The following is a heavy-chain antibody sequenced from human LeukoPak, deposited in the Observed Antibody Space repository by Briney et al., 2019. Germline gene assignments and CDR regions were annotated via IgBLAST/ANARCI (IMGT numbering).Heavy chain of an antibody. V-gene: IGHV3-21*01. J-gene: IGHJ3*02. Sequence: GGSLRLSCAASGFTYSSYSMNWVRQAPGKGLEWVSSISSSSSYIYYADSVKGRFTISRDNAKNSLYLQMNSLRAEDTAVYYCARNSGSDGAFDIWGQGTMVTVSS. CDR2: ISSSSSYI. CDR3: ARNSGSDGAFDI. D-gene: IGHD1-26*01. CDR1: GFTYSSYS.